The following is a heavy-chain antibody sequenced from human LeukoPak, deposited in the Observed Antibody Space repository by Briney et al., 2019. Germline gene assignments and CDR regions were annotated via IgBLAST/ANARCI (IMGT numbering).Heavy chain of an antibody. D-gene: IGHD3-3*01. Sequence: SETLSLTCTVSGGSISSSSYYWGWIRQPPGKGLEWIGSIYYSGSTYYNPSLKSRVTISVDTSKNQFSLKLSSVTAADTAVYYCARRPSLDFWSGYYALNAFDIWGQGTMVTVSS. CDR3: ARRPSLDFWSGYYALNAFDI. CDR2: IYYSGST. J-gene: IGHJ3*02. CDR1: GGSISSSSYY. V-gene: IGHV4-39*01.